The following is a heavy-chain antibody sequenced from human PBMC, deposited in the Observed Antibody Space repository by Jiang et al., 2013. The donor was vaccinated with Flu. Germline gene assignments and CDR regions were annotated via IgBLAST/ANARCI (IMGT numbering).Heavy chain of an antibody. D-gene: IGHD3-16*01. J-gene: IGHJ3*02. V-gene: IGHV4-30-4*01. Sequence: SGGSISSGDYYWSWIRQPPGKGLEWIGYIYYSGSTYYNPSLKSRVTISVDTSKNQFSLKLSSVTAADTAVYYCASLDDSTAFDIWGQGTMVTVSS. CDR2: IYYSGST. CDR1: GGSISSGDYY. CDR3: ASLDDSTAFDI.